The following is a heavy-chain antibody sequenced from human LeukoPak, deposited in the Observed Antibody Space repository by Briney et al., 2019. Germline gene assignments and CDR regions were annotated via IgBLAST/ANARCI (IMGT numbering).Heavy chain of an antibody. J-gene: IGHJ4*02. V-gene: IGHV3-30-3*02. D-gene: IGHD3-22*01. CDR1: GFTFSSYA. CDR2: ISYDGSNK. CDR3: AKPPRPVYDSSGYYPSFDY. Sequence: GGSLRLSCAASGFTFSSYAMHWVGQAPGKGLEWVAVISYDGSNKYYADPVKGRLTISRDNSKNTLYLQMNSLRAEDTAVYYCAKPPRPVYDSSGYYPSFDYWGQGTLVTVSS.